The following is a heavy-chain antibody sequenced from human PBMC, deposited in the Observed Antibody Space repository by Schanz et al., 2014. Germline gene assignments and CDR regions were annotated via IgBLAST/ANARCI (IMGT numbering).Heavy chain of an antibody. D-gene: IGHD5-12*01. CDR2: ISDDGSGK. CDR3: AKEKGGHRGYDLVS. Sequence: QVHLVESGGGVVQPGRSLRLSCAASGFTFSRYGMHWVRQAPGKGLEWVAVISDDGSGKYSADSVKGRFTISRDNSKNMVILQMTSLRAEDTAVYYCAKEKGGHRGYDLVSWGQGTLLIVSS. V-gene: IGHV3-30*18. CDR1: GFTFSRYG. J-gene: IGHJ5*02.